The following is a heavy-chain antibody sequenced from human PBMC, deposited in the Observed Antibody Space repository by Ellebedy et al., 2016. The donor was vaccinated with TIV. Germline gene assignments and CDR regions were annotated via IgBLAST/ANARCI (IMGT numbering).Heavy chain of an antibody. CDR1: GFTFSSYR. CDR2: ISSSSSYI. J-gene: IGHJ5*02. Sequence: GGSLRLXXAASGFTFSSYRMNWVRQAPGKGLEWVSSISSSSSYIYYADSVKGRFTISRDNAKNLLFLQMNSLRAEDTAVYYCAKDQHRLLVQLDNWFDPWGQGTLVTVSS. CDR3: AKDQHRLLVQLDNWFDP. V-gene: IGHV3-21*04. D-gene: IGHD1-1*01.